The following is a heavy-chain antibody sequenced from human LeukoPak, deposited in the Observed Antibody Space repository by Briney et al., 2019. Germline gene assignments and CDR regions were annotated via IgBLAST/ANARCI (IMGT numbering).Heavy chain of an antibody. CDR1: GFTFSSYA. CDR2: ISGSGGST. J-gene: IGHJ4*02. Sequence: PGGSLRLSCAASGFTFSSYAMNWVRQAPGKGLEWVSGISGSGGSTYYADSVKGRVTISRDNSKNTLYLQMNSLRAEDTAVYYCAKDLSSSWNYFDYWGQGTLVTVPS. CDR3: AKDLSSSWNYFDY. V-gene: IGHV3-23*01. D-gene: IGHD6-13*01.